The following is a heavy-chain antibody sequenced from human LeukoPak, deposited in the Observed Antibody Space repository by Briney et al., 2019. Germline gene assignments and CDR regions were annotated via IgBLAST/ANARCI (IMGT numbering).Heavy chain of an antibody. CDR1: GGSISSGSYC. Sequence: SETLSLTCTVSGGSISSGSYCWSWIRQPAGKGLEWIGHIYTSGNINYNPSLKSRVTISVDTSKNQFSLKLSSVTAADTAVYYCARGESYDILTGDWFDPWGQGTLVTVSS. D-gene: IGHD3-9*01. J-gene: IGHJ5*02. CDR3: ARGESYDILTGDWFDP. CDR2: IYTSGNI. V-gene: IGHV4-61*09.